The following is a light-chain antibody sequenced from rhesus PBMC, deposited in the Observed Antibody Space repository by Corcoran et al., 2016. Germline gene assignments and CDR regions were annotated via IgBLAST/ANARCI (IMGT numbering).Light chain of an antibody. CDR2: EVS. V-gene: IGKV2-72*01. CDR3: AQAIAFPLT. J-gene: IGKJ4*01. Sequence: DIVMTQTPLSLPITPGESASISCRPSHSFLHSSGHTYLHWYLPKPGQSPQLLIYEVSNRASGAPERFMGIGSEPDFTLKISKVGAEDVGLYYCAQAIAFPLTFGGGTKVEIK. CDR1: HSFLHSSGHTY.